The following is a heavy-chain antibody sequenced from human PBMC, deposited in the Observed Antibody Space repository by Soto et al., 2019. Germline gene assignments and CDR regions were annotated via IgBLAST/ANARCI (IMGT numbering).Heavy chain of an antibody. CDR3: ATSSVSPAVGDVDV. J-gene: IGHJ6*02. CDR2: SHYTGST. V-gene: IGHV4-59*01. CDR1: GGSISNYY. D-gene: IGHD6-6*01. Sequence: QVQLQESGPGLVKPSETLSLTCTVSGGSISNYYWSWVRQPPGKGLEWIGYSHYTGSTNYNPSLKGRVSLAVETIDRQFSPKPSTGTGADTAVDYFATSSVSPAVGDVDVWGQATAVIVCS.